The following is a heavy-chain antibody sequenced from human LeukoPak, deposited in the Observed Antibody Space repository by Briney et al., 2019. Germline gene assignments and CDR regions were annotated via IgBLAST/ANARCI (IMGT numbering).Heavy chain of an antibody. CDR2: IYYSGST. V-gene: IGHV4-59*12. CDR3: ARGQYYYDSSGYCYYFDY. D-gene: IGHD3-22*01. J-gene: IGHJ4*02. Sequence: SETLSLTCTVSGGSISSYYWSWIRQPPGKGLEWIGYIYYSGSTNYNPSLKSRVTISVDTSKNQFSLKLSSVTAADTAVYYCARGQYYYDSSGYCYYFDYWGQGTLVTVSS. CDR1: GGSISSYY.